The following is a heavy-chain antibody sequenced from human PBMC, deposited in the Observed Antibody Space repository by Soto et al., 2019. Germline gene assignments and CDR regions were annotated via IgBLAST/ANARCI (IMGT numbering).Heavy chain of an antibody. CDR2: INHSGST. V-gene: IGHV4-34*01. Sequence: QVQLQQWGAGLLKPSETLSLTCAVYGGSFSGYYWTWIRQPPGTGLEWIGEINHSGSTNYNPSLKSRATISVDTSKNQFSLKLTSVTAADTAVYYCARDKITGLCDYWGQGTLVTVSS. CDR3: ARDKITGLCDY. J-gene: IGHJ4*02. CDR1: GGSFSGYY. D-gene: IGHD2-8*02.